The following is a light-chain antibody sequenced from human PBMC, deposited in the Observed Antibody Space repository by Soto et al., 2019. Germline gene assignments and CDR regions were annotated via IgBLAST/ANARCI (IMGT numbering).Light chain of an antibody. CDR1: QSMSRY. CDR2: AAS. J-gene: IGKJ1*01. Sequence: DLQMTQSPSSLSASVGDRVTITCRASQSMSRYLNWYQQKPGTAPNLLIYAASSLQSGVPSRFSGSGSGTDFTLTISSLQPEDFATYYCQQTYSSPWTFGQGTRVEIK. CDR3: QQTYSSPWT. V-gene: IGKV1-39*01.